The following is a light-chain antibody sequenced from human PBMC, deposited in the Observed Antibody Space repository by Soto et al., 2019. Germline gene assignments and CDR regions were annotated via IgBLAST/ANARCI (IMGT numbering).Light chain of an antibody. Sequence: MQLTQSPSSLSASVGDRVTITCRASQGISSYLTWYQQKPGKAPKLLIYAASTLHSGVPSKFSGSGSGTDFTLTISSLQPEDFATYYCQQLNSYPLTFGGGTKVDI. V-gene: IGKV1-9*01. CDR1: QGISSY. CDR3: QQLNSYPLT. CDR2: AAS. J-gene: IGKJ4*01.